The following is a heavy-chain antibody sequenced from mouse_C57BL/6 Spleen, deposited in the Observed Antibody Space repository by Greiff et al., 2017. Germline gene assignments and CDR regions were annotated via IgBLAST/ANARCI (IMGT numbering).Heavy chain of an antibody. J-gene: IGHJ2*01. D-gene: IGHD1-1*01. Sequence: VQLMESGPELVKPGASVKISCKASGYAFSSSWMNWVKQRPGKGLEWIGRIYPGDGDTNYNGKFKGKATLTADKSSSTAYMQLSSLTSEDSAVYFCARLYYGSSYFDYWGQGTTLTVSS. CDR2: IYPGDGDT. V-gene: IGHV1-82*01. CDR3: ARLYYGSSYFDY. CDR1: GYAFSSSW.